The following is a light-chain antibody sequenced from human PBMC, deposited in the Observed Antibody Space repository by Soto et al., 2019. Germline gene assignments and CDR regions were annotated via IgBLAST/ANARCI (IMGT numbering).Light chain of an antibody. CDR3: GSYTSSSTSYV. CDR2: EVS. J-gene: IGLJ1*01. Sequence: QSALTQPASVSGSPGQSITISCTGTSSDVGGYNYVSWYQQRPGKAPKLMIYEVSNRPSGVSIRFSGSKSGNTASLTISGLQAEDEADYYCGSYTSSSTSYVFGTGTKVTVL. V-gene: IGLV2-14*01. CDR1: SSDVGGYNY.